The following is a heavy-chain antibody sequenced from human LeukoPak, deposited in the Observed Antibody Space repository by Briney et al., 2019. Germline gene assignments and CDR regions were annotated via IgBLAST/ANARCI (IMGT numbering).Heavy chain of an antibody. D-gene: IGHD3-22*01. CDR3: ARHYDSSSFDY. Sequence: SETLSLTCTVSGGSISSSSYYWGWLRQPPGKGLEWIGSIYYSGSTYYNPSLKSRVTISVDTSKNQFSLKLSSVTAADTAVYYCARHYDSSSFDYWGQGTLVTVSS. J-gene: IGHJ4*02. CDR1: GGSISSSSYY. CDR2: IYYSGST. V-gene: IGHV4-39*01.